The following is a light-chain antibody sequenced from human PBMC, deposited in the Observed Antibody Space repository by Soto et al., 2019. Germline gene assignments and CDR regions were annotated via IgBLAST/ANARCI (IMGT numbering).Light chain of an antibody. V-gene: IGLV1-51*01. Sequence: QSVLTQPPSVSAAPGQRVTISCSGSSSNIGKNYVSWYQRLPGTAPKLLIYDNNERSSGIPDRFSGSKSGTSATLGIAGLQTGDEADYYCGPWDTSLSAVVFGGGTKLTVL. J-gene: IGLJ2*01. CDR2: DNN. CDR3: GPWDTSLSAVV. CDR1: SSNIGKNY.